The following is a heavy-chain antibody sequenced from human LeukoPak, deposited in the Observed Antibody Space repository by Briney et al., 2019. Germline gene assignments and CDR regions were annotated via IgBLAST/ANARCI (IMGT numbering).Heavy chain of an antibody. CDR3: AKRPHRLAAAGPYFDY. J-gene: IGHJ4*02. D-gene: IGHD6-13*01. CDR2: ISSSSSYI. Sequence: GGSLRLSRAASGFTFSSYSMNWVRQAPGKGLEWVSSISSSSSYIYYADSVKGRFTISRDNSKNTLYLQMNSLRAEDTAVYYCAKRPHRLAAAGPYFDYWGQGTLVTVSS. V-gene: IGHV3-21*04. CDR1: GFTFSSYS.